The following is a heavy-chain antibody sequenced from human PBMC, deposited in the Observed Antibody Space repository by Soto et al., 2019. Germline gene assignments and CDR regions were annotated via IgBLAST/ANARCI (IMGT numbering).Heavy chain of an antibody. CDR2: IYPGDSDT. CDR1: GYSFTSYW. J-gene: IGHJ4*02. D-gene: IGHD3-9*01. Sequence: GESLKISCKGSGYSFTSYWIGWVRQMPGKGLEWMGIIYPGDSDTRYSPSFQGQVTISADKSISTAYLQWSSLKASDTAMYYCARSNPNYDILTGPFDYWGQGTLVTVSS. CDR3: ARSNPNYDILTGPFDY. V-gene: IGHV5-51*01.